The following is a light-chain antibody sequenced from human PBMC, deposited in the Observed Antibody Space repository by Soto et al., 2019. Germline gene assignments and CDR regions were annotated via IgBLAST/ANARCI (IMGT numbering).Light chain of an antibody. V-gene: IGLV2-8*01. J-gene: IGLJ2*01. Sequence: QSALTQPPSASGSPGQSVTISCTGTSRDVGGYHYVSWHQQHPGKAPKLLIYEVTRRPSGVPDRFSGSKSGNTASLTVSRLQAEDEADYYCSSYAGSNNLVFGGGTKVTVL. CDR2: EVT. CDR3: SSYAGSNNLV. CDR1: SRDVGGYHY.